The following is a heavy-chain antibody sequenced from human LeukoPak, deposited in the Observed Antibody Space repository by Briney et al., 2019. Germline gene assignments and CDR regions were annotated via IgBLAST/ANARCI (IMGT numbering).Heavy chain of an antibody. V-gene: IGHV3-48*02. Sequence: GGSLRLSCAASGFTFSSYSMNWVRQAPGKGLEWVSYISSSSSTIYYADSVKGRFTISRDNAKNSLYLQMNSLRDEDTAVYYCAGGFYDSSGYYLPMDDAFDIWGQGTMVTVSS. J-gene: IGHJ3*02. CDR2: ISSSSSTI. CDR1: GFTFSSYS. CDR3: AGGFYDSSGYYLPMDDAFDI. D-gene: IGHD3-22*01.